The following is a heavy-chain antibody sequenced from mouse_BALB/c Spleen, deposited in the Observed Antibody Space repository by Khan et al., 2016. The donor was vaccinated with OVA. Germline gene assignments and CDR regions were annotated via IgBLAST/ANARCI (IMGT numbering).Heavy chain of an antibody. CDR2: IDPPNDDS. J-gene: IGHJ3*01. Sequence: VQLKESGAELVKPGASVKLSCSASGFTIKDTYIHWMKQSPEQGLEWIGRIDPPNDDSKYGPKFQAKATLTADTSSNTAYLQLSSLTSEDTAVYYCAALYGSHFAFWGQGTLVSVSA. D-gene: IGHD2-1*01. V-gene: IGHV14-3*02. CDR1: GFTIKDTY. CDR3: AALYGSHFAF.